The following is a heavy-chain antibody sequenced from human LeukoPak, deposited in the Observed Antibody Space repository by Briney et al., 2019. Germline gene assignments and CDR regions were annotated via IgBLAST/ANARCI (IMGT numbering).Heavy chain of an antibody. D-gene: IGHD6-13*01. CDR3: ARVGLQQLVFDY. J-gene: IGHJ4*02. CDR2: ISYDGSNK. Sequence: GGSLRLSCAASGFTFSIYAMHWVRQAPGKGLEWVAVISYDGSNKYYADSVKGRFTISRDNSKNTLYLQMNSLRAEDTAVYYCARVGLQQLVFDYWGQGTLVTVSS. CDR1: GFTFSIYA. V-gene: IGHV3-30*04.